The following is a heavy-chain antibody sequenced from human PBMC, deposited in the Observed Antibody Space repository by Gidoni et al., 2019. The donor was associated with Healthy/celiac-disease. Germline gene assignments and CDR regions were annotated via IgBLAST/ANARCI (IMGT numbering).Heavy chain of an antibody. CDR3: ARQQVVVVPAAMKYYYYGMDV. V-gene: IGHV3-48*03. D-gene: IGHD2-2*01. J-gene: IGHJ6*02. CDR1: GITFSSYD. Sequence: EVQLVEYGGGVVEPGGSQSLYCTASGITFSSYDMTWALQAPGKGLECVSYISSSGITIFYADYVKGRFTISRDNAKNSLYLQMNSLRAEDTAVYYCARQQVVVVPAAMKYYYYGMDVWGQGTTVTVSS. CDR2: ISSSGITI.